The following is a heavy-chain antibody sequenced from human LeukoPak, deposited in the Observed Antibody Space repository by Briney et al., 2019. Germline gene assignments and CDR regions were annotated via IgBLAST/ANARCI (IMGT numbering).Heavy chain of an antibody. CDR3: ARDRRYSGSYYTFDY. Sequence: GGSLRLSCTASGFTFSSYGIHWVRHAPDKGLEWVAFIWYNANNKYVADSAKGRFTVSRDNSKNTTYLQMNSLRVEDTAVYYCARDRRYSGSYYTFDYWGQGTLVTVSS. D-gene: IGHD1-26*01. CDR2: IWYNANNK. V-gene: IGHV3-33*01. J-gene: IGHJ4*02. CDR1: GFTFSSYG.